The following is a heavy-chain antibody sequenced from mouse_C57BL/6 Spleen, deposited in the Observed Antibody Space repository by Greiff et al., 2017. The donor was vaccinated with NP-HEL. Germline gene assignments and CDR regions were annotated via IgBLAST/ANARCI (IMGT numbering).Heavy chain of an antibody. CDR1: GYTFTSYW. V-gene: IGHV1-55*01. Sequence: QVQLQQPGAELVKPGASVKMSCKASGYTFTSYWITWVKQRPGQGLEWIGDIYPGSGSTNYNEKFKSKATLTVDTSSSTAYMQLSSLTSEDSAVYYCASLSTTVVATDYWGQGTTLTVSS. CDR2: IYPGSGST. CDR3: ASLSTTVVATDY. D-gene: IGHD1-1*01. J-gene: IGHJ2*01.